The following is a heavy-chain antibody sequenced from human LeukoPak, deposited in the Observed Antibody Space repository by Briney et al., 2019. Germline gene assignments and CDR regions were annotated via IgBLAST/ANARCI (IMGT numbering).Heavy chain of an antibody. V-gene: IGHV3-30*02. CDR2: IRYHGSNK. CDR1: GFTFSNYG. J-gene: IGHJ4*02. D-gene: IGHD6-19*01. Sequence: GGSLRLSCAASGFTFSNYGMHWVRQAPGKGLEWVAFIRYHGSNKYYADSVKGRFTISRDNSKNTLYLQMNSLRAEDTAVYYCAKDLRSSGEELDYWGQGTLVTVSS. CDR3: AKDLRSSGEELDY.